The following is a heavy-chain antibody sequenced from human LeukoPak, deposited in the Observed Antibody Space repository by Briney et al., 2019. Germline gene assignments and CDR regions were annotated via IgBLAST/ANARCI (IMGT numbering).Heavy chain of an antibody. CDR1: GYTFTSYH. Sequence: ASVKVSCKSSGYTFTSYHFHWVRQAPGQGLEWMGVINPGGGTSYAQKFQGRVTMTRDTSTRRVYMELSSLRSEDTAVYYCARDGGWFDPWGQGTLVTVSS. V-gene: IGHV1-46*01. D-gene: IGHD3-16*01. J-gene: IGHJ5*02. CDR3: ARDGGWFDP. CDR2: INPGGGT.